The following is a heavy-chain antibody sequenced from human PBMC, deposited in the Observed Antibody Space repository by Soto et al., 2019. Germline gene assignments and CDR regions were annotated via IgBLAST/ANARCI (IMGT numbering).Heavy chain of an antibody. Sequence: EVHLLESGGDVVQPGRSLRLSCAASGFTFSNYAMNWIRQAPGKGLEWLSSISANGRNAYYADSVKGRFTISRDRSKNTLYLQLESLIVEDPAIYFCAQYLSRLGWLALGAPFDSWGQGTLVTVSS. D-gene: IGHD3-16*01. CDR3: AQYLSRLGWLALGAPFDS. CDR2: ISANGRNA. J-gene: IGHJ4*02. V-gene: IGHV3-23*01. CDR1: GFTFSNYA.